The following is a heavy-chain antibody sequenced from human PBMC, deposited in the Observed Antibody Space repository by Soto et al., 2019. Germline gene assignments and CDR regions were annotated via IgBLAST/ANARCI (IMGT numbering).Heavy chain of an antibody. CDR2: ISSSGSTI. CDR3: ARDLKAVVHHLHYNHYGLDV. CDR1: EFVFSDYY. V-gene: IGHV3-11*01. J-gene: IGHJ6*02. D-gene: IGHD2-2*01. Sequence: QVQLVESGGGLVKPGGSLRLSCAASEFVFSDYYMSWIRQAPGKGLEWISYISSSGSTISYADSVKGRFTISRDNAKNLLFLQMNSLRAEDTAVYYCARDLKAVVHHLHYNHYGLDVWGQGTTVTVSS.